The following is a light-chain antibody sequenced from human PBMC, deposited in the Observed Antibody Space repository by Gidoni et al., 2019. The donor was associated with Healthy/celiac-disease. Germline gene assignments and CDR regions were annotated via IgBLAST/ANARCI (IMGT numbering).Light chain of an antibody. V-gene: IGKV1-33*01. J-gene: IGKJ2*01. CDR3: QQYDNLPFT. CDR2: DAS. CDR1: QDISNY. Sequence: IQMTQSPSFLPASVGDRATIACQASQDISNYLNWYQQKPGKAPTLLIYDASNLETGVPSRFSGSGSGTDFTFTISSLQPEDIATYYCQQYDNLPFTFGQGTKLEIK.